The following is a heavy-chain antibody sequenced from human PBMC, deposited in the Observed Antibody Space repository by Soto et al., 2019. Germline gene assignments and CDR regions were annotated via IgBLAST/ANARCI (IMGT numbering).Heavy chain of an antibody. CDR2: IIPIFGTA. D-gene: IGHD5-18*01. J-gene: IGHJ6*02. CDR1: GGTFSSYA. CDR3: ARDSLSLWTPGNYGMDV. Sequence: AASVKVSCKASGGTFSSYAISWVRQAPGQGLEWMGGIIPIFGTANYAQKFQGRVTITADESTSTAYMELSSVTAADTAVYYCARDSLSLWTPGNYGMDVWGQGTTVTVSS. V-gene: IGHV1-69*13.